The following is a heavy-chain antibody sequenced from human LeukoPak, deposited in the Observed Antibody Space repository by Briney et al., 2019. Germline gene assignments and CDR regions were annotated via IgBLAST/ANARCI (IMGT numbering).Heavy chain of an antibody. Sequence: GGSLRLSCAASGFTFSSYWMTWVRQAPGKGLEWVANIKEDGSKEYYVDSVKGRFTISRDSAKTSLYLQMNSLRADDTAVYYCARWNWFPDYWGQGTLVTVSS. CDR2: IKEDGSKE. V-gene: IGHV3-7*01. CDR3: ARWNWFPDY. J-gene: IGHJ4*02. D-gene: IGHD1-7*01. CDR1: GFTFSSYW.